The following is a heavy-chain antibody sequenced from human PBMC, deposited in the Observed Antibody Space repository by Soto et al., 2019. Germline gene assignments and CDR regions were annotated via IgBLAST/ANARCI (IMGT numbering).Heavy chain of an antibody. CDR2: MNPNSGNT. Sequence: ASVKVSCKASGYTFTSYDINWVRQATGQGPEWMGWMNPNSGNTGYAQKFQGRVTMTRNTSISTAYMELSSLRSEDTAVYYCARGRCSSTSCRHYYYYYMDVWGKGTTVTVSS. D-gene: IGHD2-2*01. V-gene: IGHV1-8*01. CDR3: ARGRCSSTSCRHYYYYYMDV. J-gene: IGHJ6*03. CDR1: GYTFTSYD.